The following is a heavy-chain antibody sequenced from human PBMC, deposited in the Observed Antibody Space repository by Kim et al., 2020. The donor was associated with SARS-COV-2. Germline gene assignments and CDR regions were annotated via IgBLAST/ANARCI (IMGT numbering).Heavy chain of an antibody. CDR1: GGSISSGSYY. D-gene: IGHD3-22*01. V-gene: IGHV4-61*02. CDR3: ARDNHDYDSFDY. Sequence: SETLSLTCTVSGGSISSGSYYWSWIRQPAGKGLEWIGRIYTSGSTNYNPSLKSRVTISVDTSKNQFSLKLSSVTAADTAVYYCARDNHDYDSFDYWGQGTLVTVSS. CDR2: IYTSGST. J-gene: IGHJ4*02.